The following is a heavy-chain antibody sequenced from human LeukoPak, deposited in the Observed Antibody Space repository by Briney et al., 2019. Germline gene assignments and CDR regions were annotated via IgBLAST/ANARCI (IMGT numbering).Heavy chain of an antibody. Sequence: ASVKVSCKASGYTFTGYYMHWVRQATGQGLEWMGWMNPNSGNTGYAQKFQGRVTITRNTSISTAYMELSSLRSEDTAVYYCARGDYDLDMDVWGKGTTVTVSS. CDR2: MNPNSGNT. D-gene: IGHD3-3*01. CDR3: ARGDYDLDMDV. J-gene: IGHJ6*03. V-gene: IGHV1-8*03. CDR1: GYTFTGYY.